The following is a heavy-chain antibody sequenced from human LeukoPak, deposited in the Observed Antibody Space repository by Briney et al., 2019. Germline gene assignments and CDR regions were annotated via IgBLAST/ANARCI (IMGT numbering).Heavy chain of an antibody. Sequence: GGSLRLSCAASGFTFSSYWMHWVRQAPGKGLVWVSRINSDGSSTSYADSVKGRFTISRDNAKNTLYLQMNSLRAEDTAVYYRAIMIQLWLPLGAFDIWGQGTMVTVSS. J-gene: IGHJ3*02. V-gene: IGHV3-74*01. CDR1: GFTFSSYW. CDR3: AIMIQLWLPLGAFDI. D-gene: IGHD5-18*01. CDR2: INSDGSST.